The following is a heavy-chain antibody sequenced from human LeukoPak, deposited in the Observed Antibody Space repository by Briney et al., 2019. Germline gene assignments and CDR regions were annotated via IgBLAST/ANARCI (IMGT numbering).Heavy chain of an antibody. V-gene: IGHV4-59*08. J-gene: IGHJ4*02. Sequence: SETLSLTCTVSGGSISSYYWSWIRQPPGKGLEWIGYIYYSGSTNYNPSLKSRVTISVDTSKDQSSLKLSSVTAADTAVYYCARQSDGDYDGNYYFDYWGQGTLVTVSS. CDR3: ARQSDGDYDGNYYFDY. CDR2: IYYSGST. CDR1: GGSISSYY. D-gene: IGHD4-17*01.